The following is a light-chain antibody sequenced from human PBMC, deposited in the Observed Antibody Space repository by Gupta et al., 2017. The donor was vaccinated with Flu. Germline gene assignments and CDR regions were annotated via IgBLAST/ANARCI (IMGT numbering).Light chain of an antibody. J-gene: IGLJ1*01. V-gene: IGLV2-8*01. CDR1: SSDIGANNY. CDR3: CSYGRNEV. CDR2: EVN. Sequence: QSALTQPPSASGSPGQSVAISCTGTSSDIGANNYVSWYQQHPGKAPKLLIYEVNKRPSGVPDRFSGSKSGNTASLTVSGLQPDDEADYYCCSYGRNEVFGTGTKVTVL.